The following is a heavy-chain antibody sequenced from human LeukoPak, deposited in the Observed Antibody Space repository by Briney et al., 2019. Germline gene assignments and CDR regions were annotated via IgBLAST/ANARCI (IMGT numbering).Heavy chain of an antibody. V-gene: IGHV3-7*04. Sequence: GGSLRLSCAASGFTFTTYWMSWVRQAPGKGLEWVAKISPDGSEKYYVDSVKGRFTISRDDAKNSLDLQMSSLRADDTAVYYCARGGSSRFDQWGQGTLVTVSS. CDR3: ARGGSSRFDQ. CDR2: ISPDGSEK. J-gene: IGHJ4*02. CDR1: GFTFTTYW. D-gene: IGHD6-13*01.